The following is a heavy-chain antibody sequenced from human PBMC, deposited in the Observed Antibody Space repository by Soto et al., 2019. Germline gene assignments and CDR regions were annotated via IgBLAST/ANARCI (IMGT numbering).Heavy chain of an antibody. D-gene: IGHD2-21*01. V-gene: IGHV4-30-2*01. Sequence: SSETLSLTCAVSGVSISSGGYSWSWIRQPPGKGLEWIGYIYHSGSTYYNPSLKSRVTISVDRSKNQFSLKLSSVTAADTAVYYCARGNVVAIDYWGQGTLVTVSS. CDR1: GVSISSGGYS. CDR3: ARGNVVAIDY. CDR2: IYHSGST. J-gene: IGHJ4*02.